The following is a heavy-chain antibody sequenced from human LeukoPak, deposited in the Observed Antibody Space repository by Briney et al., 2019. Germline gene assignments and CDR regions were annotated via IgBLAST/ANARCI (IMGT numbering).Heavy chain of an antibody. V-gene: IGHV3-33*01. CDR3: ARDSFRYDSSGYYYGSTPSFDY. CDR1: GFTFSSYG. J-gene: IGHJ4*02. D-gene: IGHD3-22*01. Sequence: PGGSLRLSCAASGFTFSSYGMHWVRQAPGKGLEWVPVIWYDGSNKYYADSVKGRFTISRDNSKNTLYLQMNSLRAEDTAVYYCARDSFRYDSSGYYYGSTPSFDYWGQGTLVTVSS. CDR2: IWYDGSNK.